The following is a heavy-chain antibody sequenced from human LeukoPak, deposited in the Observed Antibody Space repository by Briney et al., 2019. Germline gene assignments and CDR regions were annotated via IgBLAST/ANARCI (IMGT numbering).Heavy chain of an antibody. CDR2: TYYRSKWYN. CDR1: GDSVSSNSAA. D-gene: IGHD2-2*01. Sequence: SQTLSLTCAISGDSVSSNSAAWNWIRQSPSRGLEWLGRTYYRSKWYNDYAVSVKSRITINPDTSKNQFSLQLNSVTPEDTAVYYCTRAGGPPHTSWRGNYFDYWGQGTLVTVSS. J-gene: IGHJ4*02. CDR3: TRAGGPPHTSWRGNYFDY. V-gene: IGHV6-1*01.